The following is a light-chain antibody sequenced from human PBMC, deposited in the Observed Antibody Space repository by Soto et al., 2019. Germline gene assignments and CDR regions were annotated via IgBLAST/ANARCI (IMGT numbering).Light chain of an antibody. Sequence: QSALTQPASVSGSPGQSITISCTGTSSDVGDFNYVSWYQQHPGKAPKLIIYDVSSRPSGVSNRFSGSKSGNTAALTLSGLQAEDEADYYCGSYTSSSTLYVFGGGTKVTVL. V-gene: IGLV2-14*03. CDR3: GSYTSSSTLYV. J-gene: IGLJ1*01. CDR1: SSDVGDFNY. CDR2: DVS.